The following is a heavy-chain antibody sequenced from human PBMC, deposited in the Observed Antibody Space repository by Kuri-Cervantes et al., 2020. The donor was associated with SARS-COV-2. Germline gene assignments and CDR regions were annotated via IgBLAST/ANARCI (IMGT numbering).Heavy chain of an antibody. CDR2: IYYSGST. CDR1: GGSISSSSYY. V-gene: IGHV4-39*07. CDR3: ARILNSSGWPIDAFDI. J-gene: IGHJ3*02. D-gene: IGHD6-19*01. Sequence: SETLSLTCTVSGGSISSSSYYWGWIRQPPGKGLEWIGSIYYSGSTHYNPSLKSRVTISVDTSKNQFSLKLSSVTAADTAVYYCARILNSSGWPIDAFDIWGQGTMVTVSS.